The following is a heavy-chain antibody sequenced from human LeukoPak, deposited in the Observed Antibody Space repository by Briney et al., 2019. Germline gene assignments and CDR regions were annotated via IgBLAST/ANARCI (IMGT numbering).Heavy chain of an antibody. V-gene: IGHV4-39*01. CDR2: IYYAGST. CDR1: GGSISNSSYF. J-gene: IGHJ4*02. D-gene: IGHD6-19*01. CDR3: ARQIGSSGPDC. Sequence: SETLSLTCSVSGGSISNSSYFWGWVRQPPGKGLEWIGSIYYAGSTYYNPSLKSRVTISKDTSKNQFALRLSPVTAADTAVYYCARQIGSSGPDCWGQGTLVTVSS.